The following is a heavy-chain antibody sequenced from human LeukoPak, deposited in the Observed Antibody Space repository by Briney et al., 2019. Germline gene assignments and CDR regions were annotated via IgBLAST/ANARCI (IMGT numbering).Heavy chain of an antibody. Sequence: SETLSLTCAVYGGSFSGYYWSWIRQPPGKGLEWIGEINHSGSTNYNPSLKSRVTISVDTSKNQFSLKLSSVTAADTAVYYCASGKGNNFDYWGQGTLVTVSS. CDR3: ASGKGNNFDY. V-gene: IGHV4-34*01. CDR1: GGSFSGYY. J-gene: IGHJ4*02. CDR2: INHSGST.